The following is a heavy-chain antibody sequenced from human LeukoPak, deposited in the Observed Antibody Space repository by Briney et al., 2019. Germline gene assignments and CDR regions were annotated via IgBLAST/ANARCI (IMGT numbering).Heavy chain of an antibody. V-gene: IGHV3-11*06. D-gene: IGHD5-18*01. Sequence: GGSLRLSCAASGFSFSDSYMSWIRQAPGRGLEWVSYITSSSDYTNYADSVRGRFTISRDNAKNSLYLQMNSLRAEDTAVYYCATDTGYSYGSSDYWGRGTLDAVSS. CDR3: ATDTGYSYGSSDY. CDR1: GFSFSDSY. J-gene: IGHJ4*02. CDR2: ITSSSDYT.